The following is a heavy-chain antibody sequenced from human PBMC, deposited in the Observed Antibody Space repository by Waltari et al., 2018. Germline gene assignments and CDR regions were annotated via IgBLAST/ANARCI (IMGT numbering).Heavy chain of an antibody. J-gene: IGHJ4*02. D-gene: IGHD3-3*01. CDR3: ARDLLDQYFDY. CDR1: GFRFTDYG. V-gene: IGHV3-33*01. Sequence: VQLVESGGGVVQPGSSLRLSCPTSGFRFTDYGMHWVRQAPGKGLEWVAVIRFGGTDRFYSDSVKGRFTVSRDTSNNTVYLQMNSLRAEDTAVYYCARDLLDQYFDYWGQGALVAVSS. CDR2: IRFGGTDR.